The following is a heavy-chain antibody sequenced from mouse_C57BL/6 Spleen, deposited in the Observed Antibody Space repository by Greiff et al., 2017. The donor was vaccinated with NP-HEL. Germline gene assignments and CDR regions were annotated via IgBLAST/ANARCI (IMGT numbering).Heavy chain of an antibody. J-gene: IGHJ2*01. V-gene: IGHV1-18*01. CDR3: ARSKADYYYGSSCYFDY. D-gene: IGHD1-1*01. CDR1: GYTFTDYN. Sequence: EVQLQQSGPELVKPGASVKIPCKASGYTFTDYNMDWVKQSHGKSLEWIGDINPNNGGTIYNQKFKGKATLTVDKSSSTAYMELRSLTSEDTAVYYCARSKADYYYGSSCYFDYWGQGTTLTVSS. CDR2: INPNNGGT.